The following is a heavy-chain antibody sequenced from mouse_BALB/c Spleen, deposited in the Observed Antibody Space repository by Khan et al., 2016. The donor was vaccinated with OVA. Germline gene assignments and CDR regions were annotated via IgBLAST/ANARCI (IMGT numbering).Heavy chain of an antibody. Sequence: EVELVESGPGLVKPSQSLSLTCTVTGYSITSDYAWNWIRQFPGNKLEWMAYIRYSGSTSYNPSLKSRISITRDTSKNQFFLQLNSVTTEDTATYYCARKRGNYFDYWGQGTTLTVSS. D-gene: IGHD1-1*02. CDR1: GYSITSDYA. J-gene: IGHJ2*01. CDR2: IRYSGST. CDR3: ARKRGNYFDY. V-gene: IGHV3-2*02.